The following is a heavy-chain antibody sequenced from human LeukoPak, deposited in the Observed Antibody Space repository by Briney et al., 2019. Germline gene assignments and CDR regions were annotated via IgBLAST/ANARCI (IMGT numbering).Heavy chain of an antibody. D-gene: IGHD5-18*01. CDR3: ARVRYSYGYYYAMDV. Sequence: SESLSLTCTVSSGSISSSSYYWGWIRQPPGEGLEWIGNIYYSGSTYYNPSLKSRVTISVDTSKNRFSLNLSSVTAADSALYYCARVRYSYGYYYAMDVWGQGTTVTVSS. CDR2: IYYSGST. J-gene: IGHJ6*02. CDR1: SGSISSSSYY. V-gene: IGHV4-39*01.